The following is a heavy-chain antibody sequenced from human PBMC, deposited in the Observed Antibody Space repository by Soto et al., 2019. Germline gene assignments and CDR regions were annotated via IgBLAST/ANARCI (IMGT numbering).Heavy chain of an antibody. J-gene: IGHJ4*02. CDR2: IYWDDDK. V-gene: IGHV2-5*02. CDR1: GFSLRNSGVG. Sequence: QITLKESGPTLVKPTQTLTLTCTFSGFSLRNSGVGVGLIRQPPGKALEWLALIYWDDDKRYSPSLKSRLTITNDTSKNQVVLTITNMDPVDTATYYCAHLTTGGFYFDYWGQGTLVTVSS. D-gene: IGHD4-17*01. CDR3: AHLTTGGFYFDY.